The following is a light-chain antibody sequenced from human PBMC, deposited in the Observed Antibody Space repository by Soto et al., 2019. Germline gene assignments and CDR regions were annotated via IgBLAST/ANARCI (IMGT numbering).Light chain of an antibody. V-gene: IGLV1-40*01. CDR1: RSNIGAGYD. CDR3: QSYDSSLSGYVV. Sequence: QSVLTQPPSVSGAPGQRVTISCTGSRSNIGAGYDVHWYQQLPGTAPKLLIYGNSNRPSGVPDRFSGSKSGTSASLAITGLHADDEADYYCQSYDSSLSGYVVFGGGTKLTVL. J-gene: IGLJ2*01. CDR2: GNS.